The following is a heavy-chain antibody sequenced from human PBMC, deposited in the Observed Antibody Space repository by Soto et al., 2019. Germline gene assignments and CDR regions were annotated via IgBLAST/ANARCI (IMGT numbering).Heavy chain of an antibody. V-gene: IGHV3-30*18. J-gene: IGHJ4*02. CDR2: ISYDGSNK. Sequence: GGSLRLSCAASGFTFSSYGMHWVRQAPGKGLEWVAVISYDGSNKYYADSVKGRFTIPRDNSKNTLYLQMNSLRAEDTAVYYCAKYQQLVYRYFDYWGQGTLVTVSS. D-gene: IGHD6-13*01. CDR1: GFTFSSYG. CDR3: AKYQQLVYRYFDY.